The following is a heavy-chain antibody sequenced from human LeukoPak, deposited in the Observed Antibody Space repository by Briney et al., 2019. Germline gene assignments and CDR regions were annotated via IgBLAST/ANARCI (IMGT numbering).Heavy chain of an antibody. D-gene: IGHD4-11*01. J-gene: IGHJ4*02. Sequence: GGSLRLSCAASGFTFSSYGMHWVRQAPGKGLECVGRIKSKTDGGTIDYAAPVKGRFTISRDDSKNTLYLQMNSLKIEDTAVYYCTTLTSVNVHGDFWGRGSLVTVSS. CDR1: GFTFSSYG. CDR2: IKSKTDGGTI. V-gene: IGHV3-15*01. CDR3: TTLTSVNVHGDF.